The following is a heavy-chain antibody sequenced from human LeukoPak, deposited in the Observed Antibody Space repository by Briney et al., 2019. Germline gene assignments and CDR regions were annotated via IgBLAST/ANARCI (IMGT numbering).Heavy chain of an antibody. CDR3: ARDRIAAAGLGFDP. V-gene: IGHV1-2*02. Sequence: GASVKVSCKASGYTFTGHSMYWVRQAPGQGLEWMGWIKPNSGGTNYAQKFQGRVTMTRDTSISTAYMELSRLRSDDTAVYYCARDRIAAAGLGFDPWGQGTLVTVSS. CDR1: GYTFTGHS. CDR2: IKPNSGGT. J-gene: IGHJ5*02. D-gene: IGHD6-13*01.